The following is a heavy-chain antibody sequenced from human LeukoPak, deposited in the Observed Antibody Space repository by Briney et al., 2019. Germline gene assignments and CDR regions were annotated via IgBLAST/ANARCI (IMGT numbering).Heavy chain of an antibody. CDR2: IDHTGRS. V-gene: IGHV4-34*01. J-gene: IGHJ5*01. CDR1: GGSFSGHY. D-gene: IGHD3-10*01. Sequence: PSETLSLTCAVYGGSFSGHYWTWSRQPPGKGLEWMGEIDHTGRSTYNPSLTSRVTISKDSSKNQFSLSLGSVIAADTAVYFCARGENSGSYFSYFDSWAQGTPVTVSS. CDR3: ARGENSGSYFSYFDS.